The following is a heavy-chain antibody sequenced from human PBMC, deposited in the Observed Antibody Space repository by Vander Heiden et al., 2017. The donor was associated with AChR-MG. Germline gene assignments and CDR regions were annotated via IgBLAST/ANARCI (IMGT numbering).Heavy chain of an antibody. V-gene: IGHV3-48*02. Sequence: EVQLVESGGGLVQPGGSLRLSSAVSGLTLSTSTMNWVRQAPGKGLEWVSYISSSSSTIYYTDSVKGRFTISRDNAKNSLYLQMNSLRDEDTAVYYCARGSGATNWPYYFDYWGQGILVTVSS. CDR2: ISSSSSTI. J-gene: IGHJ4*02. D-gene: IGHD1-26*01. CDR1: GLTLSTST. CDR3: ARGSGATNWPYYFDY.